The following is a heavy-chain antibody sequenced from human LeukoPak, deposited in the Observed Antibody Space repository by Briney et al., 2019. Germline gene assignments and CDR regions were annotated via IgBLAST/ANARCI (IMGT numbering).Heavy chain of an antibody. D-gene: IGHD3-22*01. CDR3: AREPHYYYDSSAHAFDI. J-gene: IGHJ3*02. Sequence: SETLSLTCTVSGGSISSYYWSWIRQPPGKGLEWIGYIYYSGSTNYNPSLKSRVTISVDTSKNQFSLKLSSVTAADTAVYYCAREPHYYYDSSAHAFDIWGQGTMVTVS. CDR1: GGSISSYY. V-gene: IGHV4-59*01. CDR2: IYYSGST.